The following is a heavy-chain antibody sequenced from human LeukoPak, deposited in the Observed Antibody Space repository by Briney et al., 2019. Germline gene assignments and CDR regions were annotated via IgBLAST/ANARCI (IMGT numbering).Heavy chain of an antibody. J-gene: IGHJ4*02. CDR2: SKNKADGYTT. CDR1: GFTFSDHY. Sequence: GGSLRLSCAASGFTFSDHYMDWVRQAPGKGLEWAGRSKNKADGYTTEYAASVKGRFIVSRDDSKKSLYLQMNSLKTEDTAVYYCVRVMEYSYDYWGQGTLVTVSS. CDR3: VRVMEYSYDY. D-gene: IGHD6-6*01. V-gene: IGHV3-72*01.